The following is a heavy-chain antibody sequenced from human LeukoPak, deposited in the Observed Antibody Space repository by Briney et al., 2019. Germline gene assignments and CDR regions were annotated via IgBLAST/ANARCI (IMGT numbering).Heavy chain of an antibody. J-gene: IGHJ6*02. Sequence: GGSLRLSCAASGSTFSRHSMNWVRQAPGKGLEWVSYISSGSSYIYYADSVKGRFTISRDNAENSLYLQMNSLRDEDTAVYYCARDREDVWGQGTTVTVSS. CDR1: GSTFSRHS. V-gene: IGHV3-21*01. CDR3: ARDREDV. CDR2: ISSGSSYI.